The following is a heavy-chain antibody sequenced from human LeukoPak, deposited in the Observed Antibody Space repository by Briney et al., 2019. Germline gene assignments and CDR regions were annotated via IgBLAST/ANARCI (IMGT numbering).Heavy chain of an antibody. Sequence: SETLSLTCTVSGYSISSGYYWGWIRQPPGKGLEWIGSIYHSGSTYYNPSLKSRVTISVDTSKNQFSLKLNSVTAADTAVYYCARVTQPTDFYDFWSGYYLDYWGQGTLVTVSS. CDR1: GYSISSGYY. CDR2: IYHSGST. V-gene: IGHV4-38-2*02. CDR3: ARVTQPTDFYDFWSGYYLDY. D-gene: IGHD3-3*01. J-gene: IGHJ4*02.